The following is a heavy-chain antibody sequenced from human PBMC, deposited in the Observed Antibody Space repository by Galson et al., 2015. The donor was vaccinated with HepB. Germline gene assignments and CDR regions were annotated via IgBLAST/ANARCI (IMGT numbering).Heavy chain of an antibody. V-gene: IGHV3-23*01. CDR1: GFTFTSYA. CDR3: AKGRGSNSYTYDY. J-gene: IGHJ4*02. CDR2: ISGSGGST. Sequence: SLRLSCAASGFTFTSYAMNWVRQAPGKGLEWVSRISGSGGSTDYADSVKGRFTISRDTSNNTLYLQTNSLRAEDTAQYYCAKGRGSNSYTYDYWGQGTLVTVSS. D-gene: IGHD2-2*01.